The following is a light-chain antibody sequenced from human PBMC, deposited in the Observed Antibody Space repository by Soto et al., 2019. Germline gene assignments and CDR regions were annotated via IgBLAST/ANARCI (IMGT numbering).Light chain of an antibody. CDR2: DVS. V-gene: IGLV2-14*01. CDR1: SSDVGGYNY. CDR3: SSYTSSSTV. Sequence: QSVLTQPASVSGSPGQSITISCTGTSSDVGGYNYVSWYQQHPGKAPKLMIYDVSNRPSGVSNRFSGSKSGNTASLTISGLQAXDEADYYCSSYTSSSTVFGTGTKVTVL. J-gene: IGLJ1*01.